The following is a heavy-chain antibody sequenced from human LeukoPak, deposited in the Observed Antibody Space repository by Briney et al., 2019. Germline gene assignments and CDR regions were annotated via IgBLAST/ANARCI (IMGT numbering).Heavy chain of an antibody. J-gene: IGHJ6*04. Sequence: GGSLRLSCAASGSTFSGYWMSWLRQAPGKGLEWVANIKQDGGEKYYVDSVKGRFTISRDNAKNSLYLQMNSLRAEDTAVYYCARDRGFGQADVWGKGTTVTVSS. V-gene: IGHV3-7*01. CDR3: ARDRGFGQADV. CDR2: IKQDGGEK. CDR1: GSTFSGYW. D-gene: IGHD3-10*01.